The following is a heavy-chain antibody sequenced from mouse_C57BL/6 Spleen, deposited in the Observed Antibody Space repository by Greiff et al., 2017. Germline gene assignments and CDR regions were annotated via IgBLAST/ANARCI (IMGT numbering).Heavy chain of an antibody. V-gene: IGHV1-55*01. CDR2: IYPGSGST. CDR3: ARELLTTVVATD. CDR1: GYTFTSYW. J-gene: IGHJ2*01. D-gene: IGHD1-1*01. Sequence: QVQLKQPGAELVKPGASVKMSCKASGYTFTSYWITWVKQRPGQGLEWIGDIYPGSGSTNYNEKFKSKGTLTVDTSSSTAYMQLSSLTSEDSAVYYCARELLTTVVATDWGQGTTLTVSS.